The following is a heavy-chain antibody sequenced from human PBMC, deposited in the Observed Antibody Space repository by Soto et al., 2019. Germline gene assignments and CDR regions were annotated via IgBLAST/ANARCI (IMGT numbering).Heavy chain of an antibody. V-gene: IGHV4-4*02. CDR1: GGSISSSNW. CDR2: IYHSGTT. CDR3: ARRVDSSGFFDS. Sequence: SETLSLTCAVSGGSISSSNWWSWVRQPPGKGLEWIGEIYHSGTTNYNPSLKSRATISVDMSKNRFSLKLSSVTAADTAVYYCARRVDSSGFFDSWGQGTLVTVSS. J-gene: IGHJ4*02. D-gene: IGHD6-19*01.